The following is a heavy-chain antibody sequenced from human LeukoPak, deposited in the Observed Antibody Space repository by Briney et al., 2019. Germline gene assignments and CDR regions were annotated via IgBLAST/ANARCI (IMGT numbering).Heavy chain of an antibody. Sequence: ASVKVSCKASGYTFTSYGISWVRQAPGQGLGWMGWISAYNGNTNYAQKLQGRVTMTTDTSTSTAYMELRSLRSDDTAVYYCARNALYHDILTGELGFDYWGQGTLVTVSS. J-gene: IGHJ4*02. CDR2: ISAYNGNT. CDR1: GYTFTSYG. D-gene: IGHD3-9*01. V-gene: IGHV1-18*01. CDR3: ARNALYHDILTGELGFDY.